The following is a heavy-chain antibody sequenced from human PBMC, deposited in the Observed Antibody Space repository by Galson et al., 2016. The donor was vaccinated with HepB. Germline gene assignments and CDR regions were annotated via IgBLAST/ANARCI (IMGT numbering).Heavy chain of an antibody. CDR1: GFTFSGYS. CDR3: AIAPRAFWSGSAIEF. Sequence: LRLSCAASGFTFSGYSMGWVRQAPGKGLEWVSSISSTGSFIYFADSVKGRFTISRDDAQNSLFLQMNSLRGEDTAVYYCAIAPRAFWSGSAIEFWGQGSLVTVSS. D-gene: IGHD3-3*01. V-gene: IGHV3-21*01. J-gene: IGHJ4*02. CDR2: ISSTGSFI.